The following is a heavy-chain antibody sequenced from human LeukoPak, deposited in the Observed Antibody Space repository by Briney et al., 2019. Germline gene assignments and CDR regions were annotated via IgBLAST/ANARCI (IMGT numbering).Heavy chain of an antibody. Sequence: SETLSLTCTVSGGSISSYYWSWIRQPPGKGLEWIGYIYYSGSTNYNPSLKSRVTISVDTSKNQFSLKLSSVTAADTAVYYCARAPAYYDILTGYYMGDYYFDYWGQGTLVTVSS. CDR2: IYYSGST. J-gene: IGHJ4*02. D-gene: IGHD3-9*01. CDR1: GGSISSYY. V-gene: IGHV4-59*01. CDR3: ARAPAYYDILTGYYMGDYYFDY.